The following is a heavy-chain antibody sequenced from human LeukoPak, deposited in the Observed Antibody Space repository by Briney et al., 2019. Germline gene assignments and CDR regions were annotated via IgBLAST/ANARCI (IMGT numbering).Heavy chain of an antibody. CDR3: ASLRFSGFAIDY. CDR2: INHSGST. D-gene: IGHD3-10*01. V-gene: IGHV4-34*01. CDR1: VGSLSGYY. Sequence: SVTLSLTCAVYVGSLSGYYWSGVRHPPGRGWEWIGEINHSGSTNYNPSLKSRVTISVDTSKNQFSLKLSSVTAADTAVYYCASLRFSGFAIDYWGQGTLVTVSS. J-gene: IGHJ4*02.